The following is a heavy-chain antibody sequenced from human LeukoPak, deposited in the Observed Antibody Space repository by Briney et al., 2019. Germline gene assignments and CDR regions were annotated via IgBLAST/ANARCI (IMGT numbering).Heavy chain of an antibody. V-gene: IGHV3-23*01. D-gene: IGHD1-20*01. Sequence: PGGSLRLSCAASGFTFSSYAMSWVRQAPGKGLGWVSAISGRGGRTYYADSVKGQFTISRDNSKNTLYLQRNSLRAEDTAVYYCTKGVTGTTYWGQGALVTVSS. CDR1: GFTFSSYA. CDR3: TKGVTGTTY. CDR2: ISGRGGRT. J-gene: IGHJ4*02.